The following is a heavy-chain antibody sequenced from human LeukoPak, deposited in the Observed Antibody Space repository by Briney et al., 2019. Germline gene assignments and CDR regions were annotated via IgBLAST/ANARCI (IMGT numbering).Heavy chain of an antibody. CDR3: ARGSATVTN. D-gene: IGHD4-17*01. V-gene: IGHV4-34*01. CDR1: GGSFSGYY. J-gene: IGHJ4*02. Sequence: SETLSLTCAVYGGSFSGYYWSWIRQPPGKGLEWIGEINHSGSTNYNPSLKSRVTMSVDTSKNQFSLRLSSVTAADTAMYYCARGSATVTNWGQGTLVTVSS. CDR2: INHSGST.